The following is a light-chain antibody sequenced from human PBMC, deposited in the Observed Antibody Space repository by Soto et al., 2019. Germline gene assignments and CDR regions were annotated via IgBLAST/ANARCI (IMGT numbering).Light chain of an antibody. CDR1: ENVGTN. Sequence: IVMTQSPATLSVSPGEGVTLSCRASENVGTNLAWYQQKPGQAPRLLIYGSSTRATGIPATFSGSGSGTEFTLTISSLQSDDFATYYCQQYSSYSPWTFGQGTKVEIK. CDR2: GSS. J-gene: IGKJ1*01. V-gene: IGKV3D-15*01. CDR3: QQYSSYSPWT.